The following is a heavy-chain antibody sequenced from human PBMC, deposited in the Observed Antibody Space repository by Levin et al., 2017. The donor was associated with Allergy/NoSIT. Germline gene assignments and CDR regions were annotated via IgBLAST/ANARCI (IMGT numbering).Heavy chain of an antibody. J-gene: IGHJ4*02. Sequence: GGSLRLSCAASGFTFRRYTIHWVRQRPGKGLEWVSLIQGDGSNKYYADSVRGRFIISRDNSRNSLSLQMNDLTSDDTALYFCAKEKDTIYFDYWSQGVLVTVSS. CDR3: AKEKDTIYFDY. V-gene: IGHV3-43*01. D-gene: IGHD3-10*01. CDR2: IQGDGSNK. CDR1: GFTFRRYT.